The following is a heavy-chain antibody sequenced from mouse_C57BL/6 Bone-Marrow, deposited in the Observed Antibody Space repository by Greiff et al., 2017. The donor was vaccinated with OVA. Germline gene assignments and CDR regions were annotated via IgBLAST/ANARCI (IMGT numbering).Heavy chain of an antibody. V-gene: IGHV14-1*01. CDR3: TTGYDYYFGY. CDR1: GFTFNDYY. Sequence: VQLKQSGAELVRPGASVKLSCTASGFTFNDYYMHWVKQRPGQGLEWIGKIDPEGGDTEYAQKFKGKATLTADTSSNTAYLQLSSLTSEDTAVYYCTTGYDYYFGYGGQGTTPTVS. D-gene: IGHD2-10*02. CDR2: IDPEGGDT. J-gene: IGHJ2*01.